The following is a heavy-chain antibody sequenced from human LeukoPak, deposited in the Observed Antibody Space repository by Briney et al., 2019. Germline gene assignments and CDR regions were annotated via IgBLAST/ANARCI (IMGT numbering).Heavy chain of an antibody. CDR2: IKPNGIEK. J-gene: IGHJ4*02. Sequence: GGSLRLSCEGSGFTFSNYWMTWVRQAPGKGLEWVANIKPNGIEKHYADSVEGRFTISRDNAKNSLYLQMNSLRAEDTAVYYCAREISGSYGYWGQGTLVTVSS. CDR3: AREISGSYGY. CDR1: GFTFSNYW. V-gene: IGHV3-7*01. D-gene: IGHD1-26*01.